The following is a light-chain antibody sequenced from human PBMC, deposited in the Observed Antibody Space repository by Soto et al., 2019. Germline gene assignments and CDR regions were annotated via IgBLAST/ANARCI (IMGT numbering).Light chain of an antibody. V-gene: IGKV3-20*01. CDR2: GAS. J-gene: IGKJ1*01. Sequence: EIVLTQSPGTLSLSPGERATLSCRASQRVSSSYLAWYQQKPGQAPRLLIYGASSRATGIPDRFSGSGSGTDFTLTISRLEPEDFAVYYCQHPWTFGQGTKVEIK. CDR1: QRVSSSY. CDR3: QHPWT.